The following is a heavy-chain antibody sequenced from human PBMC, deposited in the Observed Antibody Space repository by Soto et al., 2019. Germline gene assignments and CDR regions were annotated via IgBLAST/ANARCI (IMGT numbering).Heavy chain of an antibody. J-gene: IGHJ5*02. CDR1: GYTFTGYY. CDR3: ARGWQQLANDNWFDP. V-gene: IGHV1-2*04. Sequence: ASVKVSCKASGYTFTGYYMHWVRQAPGQGLEWMGWINPNSGGTNYAQKFQGWVTMTRDTSISTAYMELSRLRSDDTAVYYCARGWQQLANDNWFDPWGQGTLVTVPS. D-gene: IGHD6-13*01. CDR2: INPNSGGT.